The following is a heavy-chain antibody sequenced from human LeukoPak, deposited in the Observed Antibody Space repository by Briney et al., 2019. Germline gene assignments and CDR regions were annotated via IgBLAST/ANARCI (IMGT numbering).Heavy chain of an antibody. V-gene: IGHV1-69*05. J-gene: IGHJ4*02. Sequence: SVKVSCKASRGTFSSYAISWVRQAPGQGLEWVGGIIPIFGTANYAQKFQGRVRITTDESTSTAYMELSSLRSEDTAVYYCARVMGSGSYYLFDYWGQGTLVTVSP. CDR2: IIPIFGTA. CDR1: RGTFSSYA. CDR3: ARVMGSGSYYLFDY. D-gene: IGHD1-26*01.